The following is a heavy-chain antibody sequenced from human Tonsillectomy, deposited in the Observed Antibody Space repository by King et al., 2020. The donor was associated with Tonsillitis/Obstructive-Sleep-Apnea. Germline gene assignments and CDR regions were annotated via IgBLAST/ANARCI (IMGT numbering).Heavy chain of an antibody. CDR1: GGSISSTIYY. J-gene: IGHJ4*02. V-gene: IGHV4-39*01. CDR3: ETLRQYYDNSDYFDIHFDY. CDR2: IYYSGST. D-gene: IGHD3-22*01. Sequence: QLQESGPGLVKPSETLSLTCTVSGGSISSTIYYWGWIRQPPGKGLEWIGSIYYSGSTYYNPSLKSRVTISVDTSKNQFPLKLSSVTAADTAVYHCETLRQYYDNSDYFDIHFDYWGQGTLVTVSS.